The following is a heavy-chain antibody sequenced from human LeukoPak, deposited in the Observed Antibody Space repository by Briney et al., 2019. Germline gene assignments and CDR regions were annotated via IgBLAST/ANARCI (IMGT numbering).Heavy chain of an antibody. Sequence: PSETLSLTCTVSGGSISSYYWSWIRQPAGKGLEWIGRIYTSGSTNYNPSLKSRVTMSVDTSKNQFSLKLSSVTAADTAVYYCARETYYYGSGSYFDYWGQGTLVNVSS. J-gene: IGHJ4*02. D-gene: IGHD3-10*01. CDR3: ARETYYYGSGSYFDY. CDR2: IYTSGST. V-gene: IGHV4-4*07. CDR1: GGSISSYY.